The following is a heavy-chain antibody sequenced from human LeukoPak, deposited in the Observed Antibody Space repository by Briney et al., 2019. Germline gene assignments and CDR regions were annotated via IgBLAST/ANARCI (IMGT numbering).Heavy chain of an antibody. CDR1: GYTFTDSY. CDR3: ARGAGYTGNYAGILDY. CDR2: INPNSGGT. Sequence: ASVNVSCKASGYTFTDSYMRWVRQAPGQGLEWTGRINPNSGGTNSAQKFRGRVTMTRDTSVSTVYMELSTLGSDDTAIYYCARGAGYTGNYAGILDYWGQGTLVTVSS. J-gene: IGHJ4*02. V-gene: IGHV1-2*06. D-gene: IGHD1-1*01.